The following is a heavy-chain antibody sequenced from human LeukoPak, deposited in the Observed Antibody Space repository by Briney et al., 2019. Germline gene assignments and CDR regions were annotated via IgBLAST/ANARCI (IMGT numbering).Heavy chain of an antibody. Sequence: ALVKVSCKASGYTFTSYGISWVRQAPGQGLEWMGWISAYNGNTNYAQKLQGRVTMTTDTSTSTAYMELSSLRSEDTAVYYCARDCSGGSCYSRYYYYGMDVWGKGTTVTVSS. CDR3: ARDCSGGSCYSRYYYYGMDV. CDR1: GYTFTSYG. J-gene: IGHJ6*04. V-gene: IGHV1-18*04. CDR2: ISAYNGNT. D-gene: IGHD2-15*01.